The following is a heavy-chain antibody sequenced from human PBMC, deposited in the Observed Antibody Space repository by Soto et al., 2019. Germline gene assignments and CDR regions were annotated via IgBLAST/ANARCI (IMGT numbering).Heavy chain of an antibody. V-gene: IGHV3-48*03. CDR1: GFTFSSYE. Sequence: GGSLRLSCAASGFTFSSYEMNWVRQAPGKGLEWVSYISSSGSTIYYADSVKGRFTISRDNAKNSLYLQMNSLRAEDTAVYYCAREKNIVATYYFDYWGQGTLVTVSS. CDR2: ISSSGSTI. J-gene: IGHJ4*02. CDR3: AREKNIVATYYFDY. D-gene: IGHD5-12*01.